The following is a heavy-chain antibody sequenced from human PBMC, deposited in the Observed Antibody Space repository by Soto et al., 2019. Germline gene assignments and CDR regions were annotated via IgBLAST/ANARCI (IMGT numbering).Heavy chain of an antibody. J-gene: IGHJ4*02. V-gene: IGHV1-46*01. CDR3: ARGGGTLDY. CDR1: GYTFISYA. Sequence: ASVKVSCKASGYTFISYAIYWVRQAPGQGLDWMGMINPRDGTTLYAQKFQGRVTMTRDTSTSTLYMELSSLRSEDTALYYCARGGGTLDYWGQGTLVTVSS. CDR2: INPRDGTT.